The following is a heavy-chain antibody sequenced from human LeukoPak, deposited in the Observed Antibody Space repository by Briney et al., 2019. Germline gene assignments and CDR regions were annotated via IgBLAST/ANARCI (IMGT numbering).Heavy chain of an antibody. CDR1: GGSISSGGYS. D-gene: IGHD2-15*01. CDR3: VRGSGGSSDY. CDR2: IYHSGST. V-gene: IGHV4-30-2*01. J-gene: IGHJ4*02. Sequence: SEILSLTCAVSGGSISSGGYSWSWIRQPPGKGLEWIGYIYHSGSTYYNPSLKSRVTISVDRSKNQFSLKLSSVTVADTAVYYCVRGSGGSSDYWGQGTLVTVSS.